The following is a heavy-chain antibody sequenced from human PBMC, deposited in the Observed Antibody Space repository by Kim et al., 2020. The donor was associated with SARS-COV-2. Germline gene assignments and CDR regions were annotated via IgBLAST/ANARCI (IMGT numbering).Heavy chain of an antibody. Sequence: NKYYADSVKGRFTISRDNSKNTLYLQMNSLRAEDTAVYYCAKDGGATDYWGQGTLVTVSS. D-gene: IGHD1-26*01. J-gene: IGHJ4*02. CDR3: AKDGGATDY. V-gene: IGHV3-30*02. CDR2: NK.